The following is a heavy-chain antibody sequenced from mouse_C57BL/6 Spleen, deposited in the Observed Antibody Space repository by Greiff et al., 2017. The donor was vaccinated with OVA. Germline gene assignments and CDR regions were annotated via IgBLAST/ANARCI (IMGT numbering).Heavy chain of an antibody. CDR3: ARGGGNLPFAY. V-gene: IGHV1-69*01. CDR1: GYTFTSYW. Sequence: QVQLQQPGAELVMPGASVKLSCKASGYTFTSYWTHWVKQRPGQGLEWIGEIDPSDSYTNYNQKFKGKSTLTVDKSSSTAYMQLSSLTSEDSAVYYCARGGGNLPFAYWGQGTLVTVSA. CDR2: IDPSDSYT. J-gene: IGHJ3*01. D-gene: IGHD2-1*01.